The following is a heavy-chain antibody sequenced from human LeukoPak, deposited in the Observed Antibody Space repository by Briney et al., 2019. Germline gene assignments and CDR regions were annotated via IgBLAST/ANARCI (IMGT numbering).Heavy chain of an antibody. CDR3: ARDPGGYDILTGYYPDY. CDR1: GYTFTSYY. CDR2: INPSGGST. Sequence: ASVKVSCKASGYTFTSYYMHWVRQAPGQGLEWMGIINPSGGSTSYAQKFQGRVTMTRDTSTSTVYMELGSLRSEDTAVYYCARDPGGYDILTGYYPDYWGQGTLVTVSS. V-gene: IGHV1-46*01. D-gene: IGHD3-9*01. J-gene: IGHJ4*02.